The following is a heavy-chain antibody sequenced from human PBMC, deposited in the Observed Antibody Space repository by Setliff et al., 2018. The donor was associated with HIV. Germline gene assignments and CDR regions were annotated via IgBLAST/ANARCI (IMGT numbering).Heavy chain of an antibody. Sequence: PSETLSLTCSVSGYFISNGYYWGWIRQPPGKGLEWVGTTYQNGNTYYSPSLESRVSVSMDMSRNQFSVKLNSATAADTAVYYCARQAWHYDRDGYFIDYWGQGKLVTVSS. D-gene: IGHD3-22*01. J-gene: IGHJ4*02. CDR2: TYQNGNT. CDR1: GYFISNGYY. V-gene: IGHV4-38-2*02. CDR3: ARQAWHYDRDGYFIDY.